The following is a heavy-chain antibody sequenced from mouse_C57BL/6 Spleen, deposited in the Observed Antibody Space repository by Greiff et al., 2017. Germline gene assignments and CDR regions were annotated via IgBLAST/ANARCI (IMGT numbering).Heavy chain of an antibody. V-gene: IGHV1-15*01. CDR3: TLYDYDVEGLALDY. CDR2: IDPETGGT. D-gene: IGHD2-4*01. CDR1: GYTFTDYE. J-gene: IGHJ4*01. Sequence: VQLQQSGAELVRPGASVTLSCKASGYTFTDYEMHWVKQTPVHGLEWIGAIDPETGGTAYKQKFKGKAILTADKSSSTAYLELRSLTSEDSAVYYCTLYDYDVEGLALDYWGQGTSVTVSS.